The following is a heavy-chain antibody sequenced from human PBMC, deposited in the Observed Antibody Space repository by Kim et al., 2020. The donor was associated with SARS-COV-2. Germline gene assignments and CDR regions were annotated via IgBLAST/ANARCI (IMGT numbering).Heavy chain of an antibody. J-gene: IGHJ4*02. D-gene: IGHD3-16*01. Sequence: KFQGRVTITRDTSASTAYMELGSLRSEDTAVYYCARAHYDYVWGSNFDYWGQGTLVTVSS. V-gene: IGHV1-3*01. CDR3: ARAHYDYVWGSNFDY.